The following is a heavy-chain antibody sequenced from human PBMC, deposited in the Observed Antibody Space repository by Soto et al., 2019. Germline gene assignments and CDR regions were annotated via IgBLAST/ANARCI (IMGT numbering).Heavy chain of an antibody. CDR1: GLTFSSFG. CDR2: TSYDGSNK. D-gene: IGHD3-22*01. CDR3: AKAGNYYDSSGYSSYFGY. Sequence: PGGSLRLSCAASGLTFSSFGMHWVRQAPGKGLEWVAVTSYDGSNKWYADSVKGRFTISRDNSKNTLYLQMNSLRAEDTAVYYCAKAGNYYDSSGYSSYFGYWGQGTLVTVSS. V-gene: IGHV3-30*18. J-gene: IGHJ4*02.